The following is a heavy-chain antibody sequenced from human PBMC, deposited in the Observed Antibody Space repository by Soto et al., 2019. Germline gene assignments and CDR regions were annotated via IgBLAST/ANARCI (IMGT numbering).Heavy chain of an antibody. Sequence: GGSLRLSCAASGFTFSSYWMHWVRQAPGKGLVWVSRINSDGSSTSYADSVKGRFTISRDNAKNTLYLQMNSLRAEDTAVYYCAREHDAYYDFWSVNNWFDPWGQGTLVTVSS. CDR1: GFTFSSYW. CDR2: INSDGSST. J-gene: IGHJ5*02. D-gene: IGHD3-3*01. V-gene: IGHV3-74*01. CDR3: AREHDAYYDFWSVNNWFDP.